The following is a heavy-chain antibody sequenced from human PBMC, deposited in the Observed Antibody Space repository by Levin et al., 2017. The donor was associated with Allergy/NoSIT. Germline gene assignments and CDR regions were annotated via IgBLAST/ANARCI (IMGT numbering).Heavy chain of an antibody. CDR1: GYDFSTYW. V-gene: IGHV5-51*01. CDR3: ARAHRVCSMSACSWFY. D-gene: IGHD2-2*01. J-gene: IGHJ4*02. CDR2: IYPGDSET. Sequence: GESLKISCKASGYDFSTYWIGWVRQMPGKGLEWMGLIYPGDSETKYTPSFQGQVSISADKSNSTAYLQWSSLKASDTAMYICARAHRVCSMSACSWFYWGQGTLLSVSS.